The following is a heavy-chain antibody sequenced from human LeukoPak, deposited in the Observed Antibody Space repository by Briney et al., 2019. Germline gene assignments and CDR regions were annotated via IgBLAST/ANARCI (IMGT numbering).Heavy chain of an antibody. V-gene: IGHV3-74*01. J-gene: IGHJ3*02. CDR3: AGAHVLLGAFDI. D-gene: IGHD3-10*02. Sequence: GGSLRLSCAASGFTFSSYWMHWVRQAPGKGLVWVSRINTDGSSTSYADSVKGRFTISRDNAKNTLYLQMNSLRAEDTAVYCCAGAHVLLGAFDIWGQGTMVTVSS. CDR1: GFTFSSYW. CDR2: INTDGSST.